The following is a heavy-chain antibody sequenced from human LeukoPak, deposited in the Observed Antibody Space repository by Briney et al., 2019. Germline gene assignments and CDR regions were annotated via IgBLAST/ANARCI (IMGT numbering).Heavy chain of an antibody. J-gene: IGHJ4*02. V-gene: IGHV4-34*01. CDR3: ARRRNSSSWYTHFDY. CDR2: INHSGST. Sequence: SETLSLTCTVSGGSISSYYWSWIRQPPGKGLEWIGEINHSGSTNYNPSLKSRVTISVDTSKNQFSLKLSSVTAADTAVYYCARRRNSSSWYTHFDYWGQGTLVTVSS. CDR1: GGSISSYY. D-gene: IGHD6-13*01.